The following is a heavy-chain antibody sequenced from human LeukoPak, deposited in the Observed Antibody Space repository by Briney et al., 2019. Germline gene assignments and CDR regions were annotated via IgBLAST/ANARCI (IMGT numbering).Heavy chain of an antibody. Sequence: SETLSLTCAVYGGSLSGYYWNWIRQPPGKGVEWIGEINHSGSTNYNPSIESRVTIPVDTSKHQFSLNLSSVTPADPAMYCFARGACSGGSCYYYFDYWGQGTLGTASS. CDR1: GGSLSGYY. CDR2: INHSGST. CDR3: ARGACSGGSCYYYFDY. J-gene: IGHJ4*02. D-gene: IGHD2-15*01. V-gene: IGHV4-34*01.